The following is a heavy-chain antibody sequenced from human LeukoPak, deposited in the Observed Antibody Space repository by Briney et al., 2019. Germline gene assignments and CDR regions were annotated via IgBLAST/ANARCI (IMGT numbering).Heavy chain of an antibody. D-gene: IGHD3-10*01. CDR2: ILYDGSNK. Sequence: SGGSLRLSCAASGFTFSNYGMHWVRQAPGKGLEWVALILYDGSNKYYTDSVKGRFTISRDNSKNTLYLQMNSLGAEDTAVYYCAKSGEGRFYGLDYWGQGILVTVSS. CDR1: GFTFSNYG. CDR3: AKSGEGRFYGLDY. J-gene: IGHJ4*02. V-gene: IGHV3-30*18.